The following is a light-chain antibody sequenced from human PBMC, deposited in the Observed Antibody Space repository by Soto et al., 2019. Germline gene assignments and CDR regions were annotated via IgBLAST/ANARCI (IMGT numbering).Light chain of an antibody. V-gene: IGKV3-11*01. CDR1: QSVYSR. J-gene: IGKJ1*01. CDR3: VQRNKWPWT. CDR2: DES. Sequence: EFVLTRSPATWSLSPGERATPSCGAGQSVYSRLAGYQHNPGQAPRLLIYDESNRATGIPARFSGSGSGTDFTLTISSLEPEDFAIYYCVQRNKWPWTVGQGTKVEIK.